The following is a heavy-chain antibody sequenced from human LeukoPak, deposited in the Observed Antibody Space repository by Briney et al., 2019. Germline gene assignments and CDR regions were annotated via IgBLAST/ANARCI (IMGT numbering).Heavy chain of an antibody. D-gene: IGHD3-22*01. CDR2: IYHSGST. V-gene: IGHV4-4*02. CDR3: ARREFYDSTGYFDL. Sequence: SGTLSLTCAVSGGSISSSDWWSWVRQPPGKGLEWIGEIYHSGSTNYTLSLKSRVTISVDKSKNQFSLKLSSVTAADTAVYYCARREFYDSTGYFDLWGRGTLVTVSS. CDR1: GGSISSSDW. J-gene: IGHJ2*01.